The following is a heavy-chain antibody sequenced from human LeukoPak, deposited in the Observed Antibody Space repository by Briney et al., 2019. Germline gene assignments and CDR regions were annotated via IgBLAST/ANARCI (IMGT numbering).Heavy chain of an antibody. J-gene: IGHJ6*02. Sequence: GMSLRLSCAASGFAFSRYSMHWVRQAPGKGLEWVAIISSDGSKIYYADSLEGRFTISRDNFKNTLYLQMNSLRAEDTAVYYCARDQGSSSWGPGSYYYYYGMDVWGQGTTVTVSS. V-gene: IGHV3-30*04. CDR2: ISSDGSKI. D-gene: IGHD6-13*01. CDR1: GFAFSRYS. CDR3: ARDQGSSSWGPGSYYYYYGMDV.